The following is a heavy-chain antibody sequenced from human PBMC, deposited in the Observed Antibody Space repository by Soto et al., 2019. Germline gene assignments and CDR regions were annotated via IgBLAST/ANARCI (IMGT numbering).Heavy chain of an antibody. CDR3: ARTMIYYYDSSGYYS. D-gene: IGHD3-22*01. CDR2: IIPIFGTA. V-gene: IGHV1-69*13. J-gene: IGHJ4*02. CDR1: GGTFSSWA. Sequence: LVKVACNAAGGTFSSWAISWVRQAPGQGLEWMGGIIPIFGTANYAQKFQGRVTITADESTSTAYVELSSLRSEDTAVYYCARTMIYYYDSSGYYSWGQGTLVTVSS.